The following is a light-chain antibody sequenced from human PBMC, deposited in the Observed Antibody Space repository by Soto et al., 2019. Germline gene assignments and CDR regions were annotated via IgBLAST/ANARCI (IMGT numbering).Light chain of an antibody. V-gene: IGKV4-1*01. CDR3: QQYYGTPYT. J-gene: IGKJ2*01. Sequence: DFVMTQFPDSLAVSLGERATIHCKSSQSVLYSSNNKNYIAWYQQTAGHPHKLLFFWASTREAGVPDRFSAGGSGTDFTLTISSLQAEDVAVYFCQQYYGTPYTFGQGTKVEIK. CDR1: QSVLYSSNNKNY. CDR2: WAS.